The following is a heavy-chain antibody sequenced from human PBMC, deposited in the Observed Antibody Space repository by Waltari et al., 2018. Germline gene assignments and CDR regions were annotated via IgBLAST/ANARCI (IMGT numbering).Heavy chain of an antibody. CDR3: ARVPVSGPDRFDY. CDR1: GFIFSASW. V-gene: IGHV3-7*01. CDR2: MKQDGREI. D-gene: IGHD1-26*01. Sequence: EVQLVESGGGLVQPGGSLRLSCAASGFIFSASWMGWVRQAPGKGREWLASMKQDGREIHYVDSVKGRFTISRDNAKNSLYLQMNSLRVEDTAVYYCARVPVSGPDRFDYWGQGTLVTVSS. J-gene: IGHJ4*02.